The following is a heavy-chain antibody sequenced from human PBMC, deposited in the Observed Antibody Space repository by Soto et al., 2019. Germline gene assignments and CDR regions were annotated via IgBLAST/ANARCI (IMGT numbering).Heavy chain of an antibody. CDR3: ARSGAYCGGDCYSDI. CDR2: IYPGDSDT. V-gene: IGHV5-51*01. CDR1: EYSFTSYW. J-gene: IGHJ3*02. D-gene: IGHD2-21*01. Sequence: GVSLKISCKGSEYSFTSYWIGWLRQMPGKGLEWMGIIYPGDSDTRYSPSFQGQVTISADKSISTAYLQWSSLKASDTAMYYCARSGAYCGGDCYSDIWGQGTMVTVSS.